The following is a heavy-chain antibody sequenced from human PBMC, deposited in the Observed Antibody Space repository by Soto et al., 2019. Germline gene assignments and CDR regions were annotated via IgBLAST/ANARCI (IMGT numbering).Heavy chain of an antibody. Sequence: GASVKVSCKASGYTFIDYYMHWVRQAPGQGLEWMGWINPNTGVTNYAQNFQDWVTVTRDTSISTAYMELSRLRSDDTAVYYCASASLGYCSGGSCGFDHWGQGTLVTVSS. D-gene: IGHD2-15*01. CDR3: ASASLGYCSGGSCGFDH. CDR2: INPNTGVT. J-gene: IGHJ4*02. V-gene: IGHV1-2*04. CDR1: GYTFIDYY.